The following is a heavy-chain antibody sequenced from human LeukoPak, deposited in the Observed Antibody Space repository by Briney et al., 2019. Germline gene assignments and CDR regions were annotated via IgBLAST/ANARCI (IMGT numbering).Heavy chain of an antibody. CDR3: ARGRDDFWSGYYTSYYYGMDV. J-gene: IGHJ6*02. CDR1: GGSFSGYY. V-gene: IGHV4-34*01. CDR2: INHSGST. D-gene: IGHD3-3*01. Sequence: PSETLSLTCAVYGGSFSGYYWSWIRQPPGKGLEWIGEINHSGSTNYNPSLKSRVTISVDTSKNQFSLKLSSVTAADTAVYYCARGRDDFWSGYYTSYYYGMDVWGQGTTVTVSS.